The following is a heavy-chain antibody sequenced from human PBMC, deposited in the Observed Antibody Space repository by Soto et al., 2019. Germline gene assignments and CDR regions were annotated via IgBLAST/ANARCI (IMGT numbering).Heavy chain of an antibody. Sequence: EVQLVESGGGLVKPGGSLRLSCAASGFTFSSYSMNWVRQAPGKGLEWVSLISSSSSYIYYADSVKGRFTISRDNAKNSLYLQRNSRRAEDTAVYYGARDRGGDLKAFDIWGQGTMVTVSS. V-gene: IGHV3-21*01. CDR1: GFTFSSYS. J-gene: IGHJ3*02. CDR3: ARDRGGDLKAFDI. CDR2: ISSSSSYI. D-gene: IGHD3-10*01.